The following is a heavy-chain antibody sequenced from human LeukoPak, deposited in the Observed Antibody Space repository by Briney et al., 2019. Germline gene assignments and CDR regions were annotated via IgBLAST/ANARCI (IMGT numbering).Heavy chain of an antibody. V-gene: IGHV1-69*05. J-gene: IGHJ6*03. Sequence: ASVKVSCKASGGTFSSYTISWVRQAPGQGLEWMGGIIPIFGTANYSQKFQGRVTITTDESTSTAYMELSSLRSEDTAVYYCARGKKKYSYGYMDVWGKGTTVTVSS. CDR3: ARGKKKYSYGYMDV. CDR2: IIPIFGTA. CDR1: GGTFSSYT. D-gene: IGHD5-18*01.